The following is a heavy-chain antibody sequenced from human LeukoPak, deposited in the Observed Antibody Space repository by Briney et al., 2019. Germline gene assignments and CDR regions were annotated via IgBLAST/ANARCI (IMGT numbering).Heavy chain of an antibody. J-gene: IGHJ4*02. V-gene: IGHV3-74*01. Sequence: PGGSLRLSCAASGFTFSDYWIHWVRQVPGKGLVWLSRINGDGTITHYADSVKGRFTISRDNAKNTLYLQMNSLRDEDTAVYYCARFGYSGWNLEYWGQGTLVTVSS. CDR2: INGDGTIT. CDR1: GFTFSDYW. CDR3: ARFGYSGWNLEY. D-gene: IGHD5-12*01.